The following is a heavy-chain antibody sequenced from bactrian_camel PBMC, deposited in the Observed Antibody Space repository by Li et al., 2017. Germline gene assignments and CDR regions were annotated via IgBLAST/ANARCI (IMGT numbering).Heavy chain of an antibody. CDR3: NVGLCGTWPPGQDNY. D-gene: IGHD2*01. J-gene: IGHJ4*01. V-gene: IGHV3S10*01. CDR1: GFIFRDHY. CDR2: LYANGGT. Sequence: VQLVESGGGSVQSGGSLRLSCAASGFIFRDHYMNWVRQAPGKGRELVSSLYANGGTYYHDSVNGRFTFAQANVENTNAVTLEMNSLKPEDTATYFCNVGLCGTWPPGQDNYWGHGTQVTVS.